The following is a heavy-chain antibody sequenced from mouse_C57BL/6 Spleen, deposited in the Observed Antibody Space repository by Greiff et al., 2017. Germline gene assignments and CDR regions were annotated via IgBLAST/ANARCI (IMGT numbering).Heavy chain of an antibody. V-gene: IGHV1-64*01. J-gene: IGHJ2*01. CDR3: ARGADGYYVYFDY. Sequence: VQLQQPGAELVKPGASVKLSCKASGYTFTSYWMHWVKQRPGQGLEWIGMIHPNSGSTNYNEKFKSKATLTVDKSSSTAYMQLSSLTSEDSAVYYCARGADGYYVYFDYWGQGTTLTVSS. CDR1: GYTFTSYW. CDR2: IHPNSGST. D-gene: IGHD2-3*01.